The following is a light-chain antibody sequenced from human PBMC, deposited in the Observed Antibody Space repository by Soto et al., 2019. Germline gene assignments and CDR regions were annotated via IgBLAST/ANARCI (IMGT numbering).Light chain of an antibody. V-gene: IGKV1-5*03. CDR1: QSISSW. CDR3: QQYNSYSAWT. Sequence: DIQMTQSPSTLSAYVGDRVTITCRASQSISSWLAWYQQKPRKAPKLLIYKTSSLESGVPSRFSGSGSGTEFTLTISSLQPDDFATYYCQQYNSYSAWTFGQGTKLEIK. J-gene: IGKJ1*01. CDR2: KTS.